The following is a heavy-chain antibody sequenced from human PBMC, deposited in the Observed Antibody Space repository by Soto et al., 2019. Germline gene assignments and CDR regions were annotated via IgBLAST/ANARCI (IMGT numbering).Heavy chain of an antibody. CDR2: IWHDGGNK. V-gene: IGHV3-33*01. J-gene: IGHJ4*02. Sequence: PGGSLRRSCAASGFTFSSYVMHWVRQAPGKGLEWVAFIWHDGGNKFYAESVKGRFTISRDNSKNTLYLQMTSLSAEDTAMYYCARDGDVNTGFGKDYWGQGTLVTVSS. D-gene: IGHD3-16*01. CDR1: GFTFSSYV. CDR3: ARDGDVNTGFGKDY.